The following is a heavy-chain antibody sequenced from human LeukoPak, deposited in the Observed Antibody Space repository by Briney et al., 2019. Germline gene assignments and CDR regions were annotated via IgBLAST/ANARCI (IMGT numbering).Heavy chain of an antibody. V-gene: IGHV1-8*01. CDR3: AADGGAPPYYYYYGMDV. J-gene: IGHJ6*02. D-gene: IGHD4-23*01. CDR1: GYTFTSYD. Sequence: ASVKVSCKASGYTFTSYDFNWVRQATGQRPEWMGWMSPNSGDTGYAQKFQERVTITRDMSTSTAYMELSSLRSEDTAVYYCAADGGAPPYYYYYGMDVWGQGTTVTVSS. CDR2: MSPNSGDT.